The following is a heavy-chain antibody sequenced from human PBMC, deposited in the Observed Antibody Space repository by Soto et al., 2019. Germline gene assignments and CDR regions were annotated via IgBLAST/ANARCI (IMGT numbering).Heavy chain of an antibody. J-gene: IGHJ3*02. Sequence: QVQLVQSGAEVKKPGSSVKVSCKASGGTFSSYAISWVRQAPGQGLEWMGGIIPIFGTANYAQKFQGRVTITADESTSTAYMELSSLRSEDTAVYYCARVKYNIVATKVAFDIWGQGTMVTVSS. CDR1: GGTFSSYA. CDR3: ARVKYNIVATKVAFDI. V-gene: IGHV1-69*01. D-gene: IGHD5-12*01. CDR2: IIPIFGTA.